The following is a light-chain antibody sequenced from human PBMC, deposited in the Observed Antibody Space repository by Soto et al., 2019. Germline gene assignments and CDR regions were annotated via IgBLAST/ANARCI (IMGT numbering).Light chain of an antibody. CDR2: AAS. V-gene: IGKV1-27*01. J-gene: IGKJ3*01. CDR3: QKYNSAPFT. Sequence: DIQMTHSASSLSASVGDRVTITCRASQGISNYLAWYQQKPGKVPKLLIYAASTLQSGVPSRFSGSGSGTDFTLTISSMQPEDVATYYCQKYNSAPFTFGPGTKMDXK. CDR1: QGISNY.